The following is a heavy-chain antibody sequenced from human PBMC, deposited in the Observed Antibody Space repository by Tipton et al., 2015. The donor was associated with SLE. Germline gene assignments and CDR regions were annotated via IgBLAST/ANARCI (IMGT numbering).Heavy chain of an antibody. CDR3: AKGWFREALYNWFDP. J-gene: IGHJ5*02. CDR2: ISGSGGST. Sequence: SLRLSCAASGFTFSSYWMSWVRQAPGKGLEWVSAISGSGGSTYYADSVKGRFTISRDNSKNTLYLQMNSLRAEDTAVYYCAKGWFREALYNWFDPWGQGTLVTVSS. V-gene: IGHV3-23*01. D-gene: IGHD3-10*01. CDR1: GFTFSSYW.